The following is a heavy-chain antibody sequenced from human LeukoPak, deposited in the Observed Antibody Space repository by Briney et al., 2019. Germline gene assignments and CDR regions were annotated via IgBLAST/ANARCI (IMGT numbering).Heavy chain of an antibody. Sequence: PGGSLRLSCAASGFTFSSYAMHWVRQAPGKGLEWVAVISYDGSNKYYADSVKGRFTISRDNSKNTLYLQMNSLRAEDTAVYYCAKDEDSFGVVITTFDYWGQGTLVTVSS. CDR2: ISYDGSNK. J-gene: IGHJ4*02. CDR3: AKDEDSFGVVITTFDY. D-gene: IGHD3-3*01. V-gene: IGHV3-30-3*01. CDR1: GFTFSSYA.